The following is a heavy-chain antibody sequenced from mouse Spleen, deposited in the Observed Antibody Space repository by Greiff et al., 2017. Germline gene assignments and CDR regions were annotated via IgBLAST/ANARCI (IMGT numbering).Heavy chain of an antibody. CDR1: GFTFSSYA. CDR2: ISSGGSYT. CDR3: ARQGVYWYFDV. Sequence: DVMLVESGGGLVKPGGSLKLSCAASGFTFSSYAMSWVRQTPEKRLEWVATISSGGSYTYYPDSVKGRFTISRDNAKNTLYLQMSSLRSEDTAMYYCARQGVYWYFDVWGAGTTVTVSS. J-gene: IGHJ1*01. V-gene: IGHV5-9-1*01.